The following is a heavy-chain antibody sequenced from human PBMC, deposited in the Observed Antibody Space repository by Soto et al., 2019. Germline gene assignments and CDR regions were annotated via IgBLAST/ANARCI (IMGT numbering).Heavy chain of an antibody. CDR1: GFTFSNFG. D-gene: IGHD2-15*01. Sequence: QVQLVESGGGVVQPGRSPRLSCAASGFTFSNFGMHWVRQAPGKGLEWVAAISSDGGDKYYSHSVKDRFTISRDNSKNTLFLQTNSLRVEDTAVYYCVKGSEVARQELDHWGQGILVTVSS. CDR3: VKGSEVARQELDH. CDR2: ISSDGGDK. J-gene: IGHJ4*02. V-gene: IGHV3-30*18.